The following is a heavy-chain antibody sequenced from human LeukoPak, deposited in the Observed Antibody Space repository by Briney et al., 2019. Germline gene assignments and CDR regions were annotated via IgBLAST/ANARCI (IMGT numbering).Heavy chain of an antibody. CDR2: IIPIFGIA. D-gene: IGHD3-10*01. CDR1: GGTFSSYA. J-gene: IGHJ5*02. Sequence: SVKVSCKASGGTFSSYAISWVRQAPGQGLEWMGRIIPIFGIANYAQKFRGRVTITADKSTSTAYMELSSLRSEDTAVYYCARDLSGGSGSYNWFDPWGQGTLVTVSS. V-gene: IGHV1-69*04. CDR3: ARDLSGGSGSYNWFDP.